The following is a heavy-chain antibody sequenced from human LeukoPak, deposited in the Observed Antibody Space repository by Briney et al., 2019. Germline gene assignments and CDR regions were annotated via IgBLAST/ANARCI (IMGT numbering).Heavy chain of an antibody. CDR3: ARDGQGWLMSIGYYYFDY. Sequence: PGRSLRLSCAASGFTFSSYAMHWVRQAPGKGLEWAAVISYDGSNKYYADSVKGRFTISRDNSKNTLYLQINSLRAEDTAVYYCARDGQGWLMSIGYYYFDYWGQGTLVTVSS. CDR2: ISYDGSNK. CDR1: GFTFSSYA. J-gene: IGHJ4*02. D-gene: IGHD2-15*01. V-gene: IGHV3-30-3*01.